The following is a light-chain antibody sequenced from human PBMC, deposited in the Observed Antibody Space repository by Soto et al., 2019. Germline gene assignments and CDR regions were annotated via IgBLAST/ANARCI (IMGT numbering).Light chain of an antibody. J-gene: IGKJ3*01. V-gene: IGKV1-9*01. CDR3: QQLNSYPL. CDR1: QDIGNF. Sequence: DIQLTQSPSFVSASVGDRVTITCRASQDIGNFLAWYQQKPGKAPKLLIYSASTLQSGVPSRFSGSGSAAEFSLTISSLQPEDFATYYCQQLNSYPLFGPGTKVDIK. CDR2: SAS.